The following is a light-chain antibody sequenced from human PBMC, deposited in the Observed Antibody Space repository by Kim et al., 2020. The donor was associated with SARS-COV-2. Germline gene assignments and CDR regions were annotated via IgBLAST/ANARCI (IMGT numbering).Light chain of an antibody. CDR3: QQFNSYPLYT. J-gene: IGKJ2*01. CDR1: QGHSRC. CDR2: GCF. Sequence: VNHTWRGKQGHSRCFGLYQPETGEGSKPLVCGCFSLESGVPSRFSGSGSGTDFTLTISSLQPEDFATYYCQQFNSYPLYTFGQGTKLEI. V-gene: IGKV1-13*02.